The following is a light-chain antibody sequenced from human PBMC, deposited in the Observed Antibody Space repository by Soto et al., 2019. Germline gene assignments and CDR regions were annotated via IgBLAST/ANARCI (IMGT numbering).Light chain of an antibody. CDR2: GAS. V-gene: IGKV3-15*01. J-gene: IGKJ2*01. CDR3: QHYNNWPNT. Sequence: EIVMTQSPATLSVSPGERATLSCRASQSVSNNLAWYQQRPGQAPRLLIYGASTRATGIPARFSGGGSGTEVILIIRSLPSDDFSVYYCQHYNNWPNTFGQGTKLEI. CDR1: QSVSNN.